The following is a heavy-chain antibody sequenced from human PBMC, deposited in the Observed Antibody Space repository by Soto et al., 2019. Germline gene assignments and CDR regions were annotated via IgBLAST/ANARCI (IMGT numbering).Heavy chain of an antibody. CDR1: GGSISSSSYY. J-gene: IGHJ3*02. Sequence: SETLSLTCTVSGGSISSSSYYWGWFRQPPGKGLEWIGSIYYSGSTYYNPSLKSRVTISVDTSKNQFSLKLSSVTAADTAVYYCARALILTGYYIHDAFDIWGQGTMVT. CDR3: ARALILTGYYIHDAFDI. V-gene: IGHV4-39*07. D-gene: IGHD3-9*01. CDR2: IYYSGST.